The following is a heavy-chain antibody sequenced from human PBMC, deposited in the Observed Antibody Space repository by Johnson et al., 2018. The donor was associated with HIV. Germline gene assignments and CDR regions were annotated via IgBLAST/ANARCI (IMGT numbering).Heavy chain of an antibody. V-gene: IGHV3-30*04. J-gene: IGHJ3*01. D-gene: IGHD3-9*01. CDR3: ASGAVDGF. Sequence: QVQLVESGGGVVQPGRSLRLSCAASGFSLSSYAMHWVRQAPGKGLEWVAVISYDGSNKYYADSVKGRFTISRDNSKNTLYVQMNSLRPEDTAVYYCASGAVDGFWGQGTMVTVSS. CDR2: ISYDGSNK. CDR1: GFSLSSYA.